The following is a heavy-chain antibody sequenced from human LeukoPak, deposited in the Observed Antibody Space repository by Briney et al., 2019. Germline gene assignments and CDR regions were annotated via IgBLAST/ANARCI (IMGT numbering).Heavy chain of an antibody. V-gene: IGHV3-15*01. J-gene: IGHJ4*02. D-gene: IGHD2-2*01. CDR2: IKSKAAVGAT. Sequence: GGSLRLSCAASGITFSNTWVTWVRQAPGKGLEWVGRIKSKAAVGATDYTAPVNGRFTISRDDSKNTLYLQMNSLKTEDTAVYYCTTEGCSSTSCTFDYWGQGTLVTVSS. CDR1: GITFSNTW. CDR3: TTEGCSSTSCTFDY.